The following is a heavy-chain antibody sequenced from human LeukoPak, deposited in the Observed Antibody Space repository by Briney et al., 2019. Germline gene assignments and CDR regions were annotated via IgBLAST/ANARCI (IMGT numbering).Heavy chain of an antibody. CDR1: GFTFSNAW. D-gene: IGHD3-3*01. V-gene: IGHV3-15*07. CDR2: IKSKTDGGTT. CDR3: TTPGGYDFWSGYLPDYYGMDV. Sequence: GSLRLSCAASGFTFSNAWMNWVRQAPGKGLEWVGRIKSKTDGGTTDYAAPVIGRFTISRDDSKNTLYLQMNSLKTEDTAVYYCTTPGGYDFWSGYLPDYYGMDVWGQGTTVTVSS. J-gene: IGHJ6*02.